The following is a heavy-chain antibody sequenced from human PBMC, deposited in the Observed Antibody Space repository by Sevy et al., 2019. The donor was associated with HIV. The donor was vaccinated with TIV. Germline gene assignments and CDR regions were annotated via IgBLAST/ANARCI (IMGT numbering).Heavy chain of an antibody. CDR1: GFTFSSYG. J-gene: IGHJ6*02. CDR2: ISYDGSNK. CDR3: AKDLGANYYYGMDV. D-gene: IGHD1-26*01. Sequence: GGSLRLSCAASGFTFSSYGMHWVRQAPGKGLEWVAVISYDGSNKYYADSVKGRFTISRDNSKNTLYLQMNSLRAEDTAQSYCAKDLGANYYYGMDVWGQGTTVTVSS. V-gene: IGHV3-30*18.